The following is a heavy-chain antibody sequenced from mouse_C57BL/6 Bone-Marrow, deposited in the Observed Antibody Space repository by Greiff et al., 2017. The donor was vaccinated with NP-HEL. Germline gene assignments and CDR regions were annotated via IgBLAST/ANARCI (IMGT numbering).Heavy chain of an antibody. D-gene: IGHD4-1*01. Sequence: EVQLVESGGGLVQPGGSLKLSCAASGFTFSDYGMAWVRRAPRKGPEWVAFISNLAYSIYYADTVTGRFTISRENAKNTLYLEMSSLGSEDTAMYYCARDSGTRYFDYWGQGTTLTVSS. CDR2: ISNLAYSI. CDR1: GFTFSDYG. V-gene: IGHV5-15*01. CDR3: ARDSGTRYFDY. J-gene: IGHJ2*01.